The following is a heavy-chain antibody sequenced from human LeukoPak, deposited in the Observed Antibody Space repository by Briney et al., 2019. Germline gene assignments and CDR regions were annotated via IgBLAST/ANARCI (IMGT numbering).Heavy chain of an antibody. D-gene: IGHD3-3*01. V-gene: IGHV4-39*01. Sequence: SETLSLTCTVSGGSIRSSYYYWGWIRQPPGKGLEWIGSIYDSGSTYYNPSLKSRVTISVDTSKNQFSLKLSSVTAADTAVYYCAGRFLEWLLDYWGQGTLVTVSS. CDR1: GGSIRSSYYY. CDR2: IYDSGST. J-gene: IGHJ4*02. CDR3: AGRFLEWLLDY.